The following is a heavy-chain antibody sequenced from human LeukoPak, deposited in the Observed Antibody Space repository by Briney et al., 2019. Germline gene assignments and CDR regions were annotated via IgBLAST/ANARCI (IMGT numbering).Heavy chain of an antibody. CDR3: AKAGPYTSSWGGTNDY. Sequence: GGSLRLSCAAAGFTFNNYAMSWVRQAPGKGLKWVSGISSGGSTYYAGSVKGRFTISRDNSKNTLYLQMNSLRVEDTAVYYCAKAGPYTSSWGGTNDYWGQGALVTVSS. CDR1: GFTFNNYA. D-gene: IGHD6-13*01. J-gene: IGHJ4*02. V-gene: IGHV3-23*01. CDR2: ISSGGST.